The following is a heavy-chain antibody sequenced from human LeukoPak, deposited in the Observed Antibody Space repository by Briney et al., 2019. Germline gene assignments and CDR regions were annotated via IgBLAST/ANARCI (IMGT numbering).Heavy chain of an antibody. CDR2: ISSSSTI. CDR3: ARDLDLNFDY. CDR1: GFTFSSYS. Sequence: PGGSLRLSCAASGFTFSSYSMNWVRQASGKGLEWVSYISSSSTIYYADSVKGRFTISRDNAKNSLHLQMNSLRAEDTAVYYCARDLDLNFDYWGQGTLVTVSS. J-gene: IGHJ4*02. V-gene: IGHV3-48*04.